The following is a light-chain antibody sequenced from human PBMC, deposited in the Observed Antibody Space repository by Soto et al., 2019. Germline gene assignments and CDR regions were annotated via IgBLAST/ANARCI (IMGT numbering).Light chain of an antibody. CDR1: SSNIGAGYD. CDR3: QSYDNSLSGSRV. J-gene: IGLJ3*02. Sequence: QSVLTQPPSVSGAPGQRVTISCTGSSSNIGAGYDVHWYQQLPGTAPKLLIYGNINRPSGVPDRFSGSKSGTSASLAITGLQAKDEADYYCQSYDNSLSGSRVFGGGTQLTVL. V-gene: IGLV1-40*01. CDR2: GNI.